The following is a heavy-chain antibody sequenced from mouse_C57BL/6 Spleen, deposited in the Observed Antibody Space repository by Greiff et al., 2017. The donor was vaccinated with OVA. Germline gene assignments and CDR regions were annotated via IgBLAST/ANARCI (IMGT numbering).Heavy chain of an antibody. CDR3: AREVAAQAALAY. Sequence: EVQLQQSGPELVKPGASVKISCKASGYTFTDYYMNWVKQSHGKSLEWIGDINPNNGGASYNQKFKGKATLTVDKSSSTAYMELRSLASEDSAGYCRAREVAAQAALAYWGQGTLVTVSA. V-gene: IGHV1-26*01. CDR2: INPNNGGA. CDR1: GYTFTDYY. D-gene: IGHD3-2*02. J-gene: IGHJ3*01.